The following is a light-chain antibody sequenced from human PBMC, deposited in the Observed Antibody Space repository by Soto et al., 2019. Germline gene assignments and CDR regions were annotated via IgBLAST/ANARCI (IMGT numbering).Light chain of an antibody. CDR3: QKYNSAPHT. CDR2: AAS. Sequence: DIQMTQSPSSLSASVGDRVTITCRASQGISNHLAWYQQKPGKIPKLLIYAASTLQSGVPSRFSGSGSGTDFTLTISSLQPEDVATYYCQKYNSAPHTFGGETKVEIK. CDR1: QGISNH. J-gene: IGKJ4*01. V-gene: IGKV1-27*01.